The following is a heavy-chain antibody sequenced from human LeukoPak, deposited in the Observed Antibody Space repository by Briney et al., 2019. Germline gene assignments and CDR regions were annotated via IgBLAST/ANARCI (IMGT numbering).Heavy chain of an antibody. D-gene: IGHD4-23*01. V-gene: IGHV1-24*01. Sequence: ASVKVSCKVSGYTLTELSMHWVRQAPGKGLEWMGGFDPEDGETIYAQKFQGRVTMTEDTFTDTAYMELSSLRSEDTAVYYCATKGKGRRYYYGMDVWGQGTTVTVSS. CDR3: ATKGKGRRYYYGMDV. J-gene: IGHJ6*02. CDR2: FDPEDGET. CDR1: GYTLTELS.